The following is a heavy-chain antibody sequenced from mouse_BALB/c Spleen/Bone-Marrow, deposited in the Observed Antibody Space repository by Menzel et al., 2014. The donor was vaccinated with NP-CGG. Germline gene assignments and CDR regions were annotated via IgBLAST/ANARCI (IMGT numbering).Heavy chain of an antibody. CDR1: GYTFTSYW. D-gene: IGHD1-1*01. CDR2: INPSTGYT. J-gene: IGHJ3*01. CDR3: ARGAYGGSYGFAY. V-gene: IGHV1-7*01. Sequence: VQLQQSGAELAKPGAPVKMSCKASGYTFTSYWMHWVKQRPGQGLEWIGYINPSTGYTEYNQKFRDKATLTADKSSSTAYMQLSSLTSEDSAVYYCARGAYGGSYGFAYWGQGTLVTVSA.